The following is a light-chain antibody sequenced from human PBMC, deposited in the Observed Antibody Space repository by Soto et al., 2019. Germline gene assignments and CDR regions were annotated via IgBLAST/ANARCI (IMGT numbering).Light chain of an antibody. CDR1: QVISKY. V-gene: IGKV1-9*01. Sequence: IQLTQSPSSLSASVGDRVTITCRASQVISKYLAWYQQKPGTAPKLLIYLAFTLQGGVPSRFSGSGSGTDFSLTISSLQPEDVATYYCQYLNSFPLTFGGGTKVEIK. J-gene: IGKJ4*01. CDR3: QYLNSFPLT. CDR2: LAF.